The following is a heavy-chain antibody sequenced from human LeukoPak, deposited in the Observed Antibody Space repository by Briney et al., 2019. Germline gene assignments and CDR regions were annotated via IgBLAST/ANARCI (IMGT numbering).Heavy chain of an antibody. CDR3: AKDSYRYGSGKFDY. Sequence: GGSLRLSCAASGFTFSSYGMHWVRQAPGKGLEWVAVISYDGSNKYYADSVKGRFTISRDNSKNTLYLQMSSLRAEDTAVYYCAKDSYRYGSGKFDYWGQGTLVTVSS. CDR2: ISYDGSNK. J-gene: IGHJ4*02. D-gene: IGHD3-10*01. V-gene: IGHV3-30*18. CDR1: GFTFSSYG.